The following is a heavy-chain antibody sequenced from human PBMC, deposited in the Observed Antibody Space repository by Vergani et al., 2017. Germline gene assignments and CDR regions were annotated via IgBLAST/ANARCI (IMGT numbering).Heavy chain of an antibody. CDR1: GFTFSSYA. J-gene: IGHJ4*02. D-gene: IGHD5-24*01. V-gene: IGHV3-23*01. Sequence: EVQLLESGGGLVQPGGSLRLSCSASGFTFSSYAMSWVRQAPGKGLEWVSGISSSGGSTYYAHSVKGRFTISRDNSKDTLYLEMNSLRAEDTAVYYCANKEMATTPFDYWGQGTLVTVSS. CDR3: ANKEMATTPFDY. CDR2: ISSSGGST.